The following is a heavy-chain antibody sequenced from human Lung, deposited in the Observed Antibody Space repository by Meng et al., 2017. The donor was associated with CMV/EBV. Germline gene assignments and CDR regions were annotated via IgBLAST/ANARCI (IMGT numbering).Heavy chain of an antibody. CDR2: ISAYDGDI. J-gene: IGHJ4*02. CDR3: ARDASNYYASGSGY. CDR1: GYTFINYG. V-gene: IGHV1-18*01. D-gene: IGHD3-10*01. Sequence: ASGYTFINYGINWVRQAPGQGLEWMGWISAYDGDIKYAQKFQGRVTMTTDTSTSTAYMELRRLKSDDTAVYYCARDASNYYASGSGYWGQGTLVTAPQ.